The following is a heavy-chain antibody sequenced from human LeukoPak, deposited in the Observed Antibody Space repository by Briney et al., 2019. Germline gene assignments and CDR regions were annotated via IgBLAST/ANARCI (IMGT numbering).Heavy chain of an antibody. V-gene: IGHV3-30-3*01. D-gene: IGHD1-26*01. CDR1: GFTFDNYA. Sequence: GTSLRLSCAASGFTFDNYAMHWVRQAPGKGLEWVALILNDGTNKYYADSVKGRFTMSRDNSKSTVYLQVNSLRAEDTAVYYCAVGLTIWGQGTMVTVSS. J-gene: IGHJ3*02. CDR2: ILNDGTNK. CDR3: AVGLTI.